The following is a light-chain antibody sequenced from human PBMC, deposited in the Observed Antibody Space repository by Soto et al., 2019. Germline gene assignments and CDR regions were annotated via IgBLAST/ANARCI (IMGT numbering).Light chain of an antibody. Sequence: EIVLTQSPATLSLSPGESATLSCRASRSVSNYLAWYQQKPGQAPRLLIYDASNRATGIPARFSGSGSGTDFTLTITGLEPEDFAVYYCQQFHISRTFGQGTKVDIK. CDR2: DAS. CDR1: RSVSNY. J-gene: IGKJ1*01. CDR3: QQFHISRT. V-gene: IGKV3-11*01.